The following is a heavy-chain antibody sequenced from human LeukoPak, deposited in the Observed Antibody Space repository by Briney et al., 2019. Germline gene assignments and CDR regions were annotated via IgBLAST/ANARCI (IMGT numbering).Heavy chain of an antibody. Sequence: ASVKVSCKASGYTFTGYYMHWVRQAPGQGLEWMGWINPNSGGTNYAQKFQGRVTMTRDTSISTAYMELSRLRSDDTAVYYCASRGIAVACAYDYYYYYMDLWGKGTTVTVSS. CDR1: GYTFTGYY. CDR3: ASRGIAVACAYDYYYYYMDL. J-gene: IGHJ6*03. D-gene: IGHD6-19*01. V-gene: IGHV1-2*02. CDR2: INPNSGGT.